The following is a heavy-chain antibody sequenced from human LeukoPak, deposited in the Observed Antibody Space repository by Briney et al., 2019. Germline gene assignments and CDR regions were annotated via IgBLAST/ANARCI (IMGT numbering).Heavy chain of an antibody. V-gene: IGHV3-74*01. D-gene: IGHD3-22*01. Sequence: GGSLRLSCAASGFTFSNYWMHWIRQAPGKGLVWVSRINSDGINTSYADSVKGRFTISRDNAKNTLNLQMNSLRAEDTAVYYCARDLGQYYDTSDNWFDPWGQGTLVTVSS. CDR1: GFTFSNYW. CDR3: ARDLGQYYDTSDNWFDP. CDR2: INSDGINT. J-gene: IGHJ5*02.